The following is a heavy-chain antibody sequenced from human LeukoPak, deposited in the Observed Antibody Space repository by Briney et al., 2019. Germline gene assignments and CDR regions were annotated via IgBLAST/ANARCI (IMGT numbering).Heavy chain of an antibody. CDR3: AKSSSGWTNYCYYYGMDV. V-gene: IGHV3-30*18. Sequence: GGSLRLSCAASGFTFSSYGMHWVRQAPGKGLEWVAVISYDGSNKYYADSVKGRFTISRDNSKNTLYLQMNSLRAEDTAVYYCAKSSSGWTNYCYYYGMDVWGQGTTVTVSS. CDR1: GFTFSSYG. J-gene: IGHJ6*02. CDR2: ISYDGSNK. D-gene: IGHD6-19*01.